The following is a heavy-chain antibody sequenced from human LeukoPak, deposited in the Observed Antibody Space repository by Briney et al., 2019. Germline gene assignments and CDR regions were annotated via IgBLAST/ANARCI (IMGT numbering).Heavy chain of an antibody. CDR2: IRYDGSNK. V-gene: IGHV3-30*02. Sequence: GGSLRLSCAASGFTFSSYGMHWVRQAPGKGLEWVAFIRYDGSNKYYADSVKGRFTISRDNSKNTLYLQMNSLRAEDTAVYYCAKDRGIYGSGSYYNNWGQGTLVTVSS. J-gene: IGHJ4*02. D-gene: IGHD3-10*01. CDR1: GFTFSSYG. CDR3: AKDRGIYGSGSYYNN.